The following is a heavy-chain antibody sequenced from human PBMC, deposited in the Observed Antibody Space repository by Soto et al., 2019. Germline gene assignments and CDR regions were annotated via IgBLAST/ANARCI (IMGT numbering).Heavy chain of an antibody. D-gene: IGHD6-13*01. V-gene: IGHV3-33*01. Sequence: GGSMRLSCAASGFTFSSYGMHWVRQAPGKGLEWVAVIWYDGSNKYYADSVKGRFTISRDNSKNTLYLQMNSLRAEDTAVYYCARDVLAAHNYYYGMDVWGQGTTVTVSS. J-gene: IGHJ6*02. CDR2: IWYDGSNK. CDR1: GFTFSSYG. CDR3: ARDVLAAHNYYYGMDV.